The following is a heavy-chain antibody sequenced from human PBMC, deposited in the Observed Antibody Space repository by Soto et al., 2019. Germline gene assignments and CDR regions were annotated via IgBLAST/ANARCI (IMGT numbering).Heavy chain of an antibody. D-gene: IGHD2-15*01. CDR1: DGSISSGDYY. CDR3: ARVPSSGAFDY. Sequence: PSETLSLTCTVSDGSISSGDYYWSWIRQPPGKGLEWIGYIYYSGSTYYNPSLKSRVIISADTFKNQFSLKLSSVPAADTAVYYWARVPSSGAFDYWGQEILVTVSS. CDR2: IYYSGST. J-gene: IGHJ4*02. V-gene: IGHV4-30-4*01.